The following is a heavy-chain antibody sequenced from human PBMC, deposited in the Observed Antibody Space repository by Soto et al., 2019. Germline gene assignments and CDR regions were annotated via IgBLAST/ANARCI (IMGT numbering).Heavy chain of an antibody. CDR2: IYHSGST. CDR3: AREPELEDDYYYYYGMDV. CDR1: GGSISSSNW. Sequence: SETLSLTCAVSGGSISSSNWWSWVRQPPGKGLEWIGEIYHSGSTNYNPSLKSRVTISVDKSKNQFSLKLSSVTAADTAVYYCAREPELEDDYYYYYGMDVWGQGTTVTVSS. J-gene: IGHJ6*02. V-gene: IGHV4-4*02. D-gene: IGHD1-1*01.